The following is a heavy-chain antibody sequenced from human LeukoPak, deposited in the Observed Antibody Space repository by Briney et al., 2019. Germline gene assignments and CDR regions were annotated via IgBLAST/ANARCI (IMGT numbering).Heavy chain of an antibody. CDR1: GGTFSSYA. J-gene: IGHJ4*02. Sequence: SVKVSCKASGGTFSSYAISWVRQAPGQGLEWMGGIIPIFGTATYAQKFQGRVTITTDESTSTAYMELSSLRSEDTAVYYCAMRDTAMVDYWGQGTLVTVSS. D-gene: IGHD5-18*01. CDR3: AMRDTAMVDY. CDR2: IIPIFGTA. V-gene: IGHV1-69*05.